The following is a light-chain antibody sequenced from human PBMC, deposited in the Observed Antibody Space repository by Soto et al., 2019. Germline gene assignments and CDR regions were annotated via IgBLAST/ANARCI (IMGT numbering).Light chain of an antibody. V-gene: IGKV3-20*01. Sequence: ENVLTQSPGTLSLSPGERATLSCRASQSVNHKSLAWYQQRPGQAPRILIYGASCRATGIPYRFSGSGSGTDFTLTISTLEPEDFAVYYCQQYGSSPMTFGQGTKVEIK. CDR3: QQYGSSPMT. J-gene: IGKJ1*01. CDR2: GAS. CDR1: QSVNHKS.